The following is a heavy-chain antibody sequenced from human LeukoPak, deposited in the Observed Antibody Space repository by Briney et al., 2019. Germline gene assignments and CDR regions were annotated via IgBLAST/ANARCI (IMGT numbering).Heavy chain of an antibody. Sequence: KASETLSLTCTVSGGSISSSSYYWGWIRQPPGKGLEWIGSIYYSGSTYYNPSLKSRVTISVDTSKNQFSLKLSSVTAADTAVYYCARQGRYYGSGSYRYFDYWGQGTLVTVSS. D-gene: IGHD3-10*01. J-gene: IGHJ4*02. CDR3: ARQGRYYGSGSYRYFDY. V-gene: IGHV4-39*01. CDR1: GGSISSSSYY. CDR2: IYYSGST.